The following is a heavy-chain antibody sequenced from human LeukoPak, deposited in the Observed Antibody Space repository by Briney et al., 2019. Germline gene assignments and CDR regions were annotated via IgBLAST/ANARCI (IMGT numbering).Heavy chain of an antibody. Sequence: GGSLRLSCAASEFTFSDYAIHWVRQAPGKGLEWVAVISYDGSNKYYADSVKGRFTISRDNSKNTLYLQMNSLRAEDTAVYYCRDPFDYWGQGTLVTVSS. J-gene: IGHJ4*02. CDR2: ISYDGSNK. CDR1: EFTFSDYA. V-gene: IGHV3-30*04. CDR3: RDPFDY.